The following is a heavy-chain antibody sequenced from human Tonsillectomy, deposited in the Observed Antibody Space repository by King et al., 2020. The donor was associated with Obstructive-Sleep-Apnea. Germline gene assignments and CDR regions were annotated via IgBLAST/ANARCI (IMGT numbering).Heavy chain of an antibody. J-gene: IGHJ6*02. Sequence: VQLQESGPGLVKPSETLSLTCTVSGYSISSGYYWGGIRQPPGKGLEWIGSIYHSGSTYYNPSLKSRVTISVDTSKNQFSLKLSSVTAADTAVYYCAREDMGYCSGGSCYSNYYYGMDVWGQGTTVTVSS. CDR3: AREDMGYCSGGSCYSNYYYGMDV. D-gene: IGHD2-15*01. V-gene: IGHV4-38-2*02. CDR1: GYSISSGYY. CDR2: IYHSGST.